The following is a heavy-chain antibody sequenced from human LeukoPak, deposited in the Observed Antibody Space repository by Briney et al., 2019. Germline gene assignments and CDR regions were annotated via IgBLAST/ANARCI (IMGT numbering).Heavy chain of an antibody. J-gene: IGHJ5*02. CDR2: IYYSGST. Sequence: SETLSLTSTVSGGSISSYYWSWIRQPPGKGLEWIGYIYYSGSTNYNPSLKSRVTISVDTSKNQFSLKLSSVTAADTAVYYCARGCSGGSCYSPYNWLDPWGQGTLVTVSS. CDR3: ARGCSGGSCYSPYNWLDP. V-gene: IGHV4-59*01. CDR1: GGSISSYY. D-gene: IGHD2-15*01.